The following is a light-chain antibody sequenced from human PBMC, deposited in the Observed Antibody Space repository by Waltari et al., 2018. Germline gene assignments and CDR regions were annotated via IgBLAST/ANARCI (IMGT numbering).Light chain of an antibody. CDR2: RNN. CDR3: ASWDDSLSVGV. Sequence: QSVLTQPPSASGTPGQRVTISCSGSISNLGTNYVYWYQQFPGTAPKLLTRRNNQRPSGVPAGFSGSKSGTSASLAISGLRSEDEADYYCASWDDSLSVGVFGGGTKLTVL. J-gene: IGLJ3*02. CDR1: ISNLGTNY. V-gene: IGLV1-47*01.